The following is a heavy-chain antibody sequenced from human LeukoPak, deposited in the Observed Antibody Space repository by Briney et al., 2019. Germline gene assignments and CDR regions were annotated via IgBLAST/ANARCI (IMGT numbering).Heavy chain of an antibody. V-gene: IGHV3-21*06. J-gene: IGHJ6*02. CDR3: ARDPTPRYCSGGSCYTHYGMDV. D-gene: IGHD2-15*01. Sequence: TGGSLRLSCAASAFTFSSYTMNWVRQAPGKGLEWVSAITSSRNYLYYAESVKGRFTISRDNAKNSVYLHMNSLRAEDTAVYYCARDPTPRYCSGGSCYTHYGMDVWGQGTTVTVSS. CDR2: ITSSRNYL. CDR1: AFTFSSYT.